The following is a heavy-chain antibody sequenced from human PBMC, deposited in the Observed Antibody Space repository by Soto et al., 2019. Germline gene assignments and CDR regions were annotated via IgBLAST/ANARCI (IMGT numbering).Heavy chain of an antibody. CDR2: ISYDGSNK. D-gene: IGHD2-2*01. J-gene: IGHJ6*02. CDR3: AKDAVVPAPLDV. Sequence: QVQLVESGGGVVQPGRSLRLSCAASGFTFSSYGMHWVRQAPGKGLEWVAVISYDGSNKYYADSVKGRFTISRDNSKNTLYLQMNSLRAEDTAVYYCAKDAVVPAPLDVWGQGTTVTVSS. V-gene: IGHV3-30*18. CDR1: GFTFSSYG.